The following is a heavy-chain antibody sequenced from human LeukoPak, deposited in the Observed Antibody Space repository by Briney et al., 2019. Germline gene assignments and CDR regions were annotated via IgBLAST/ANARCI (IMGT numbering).Heavy chain of an antibody. J-gene: IGHJ4*02. CDR1: GFTFNNYQ. V-gene: IGHV3-48*03. CDR3: ARGEYYFDY. CDR2: ISSSGRTI. Sequence: GGSLRLSCAASGFTFNNYQMNWVRQAPGKGRECISYISSSGRTIYYADSLKGRFAVSRDNAKNSLYLRMNNLRAEDTAVYYCARGEYYFDYWGQGTLVTVSS.